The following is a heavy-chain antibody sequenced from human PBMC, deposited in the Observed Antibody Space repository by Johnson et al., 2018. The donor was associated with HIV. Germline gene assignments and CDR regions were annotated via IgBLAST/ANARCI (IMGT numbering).Heavy chain of an antibody. CDR3: ARESPLRDAFDI. V-gene: IGHV3-66*03. CDR1: GFTVSSNY. J-gene: IGHJ3*02. Sequence: VQLVESGGGLIQPGGSLRLSCAASGFTVSSNYMSWVRQAPGKGLEWVSVIYSGGSTYYADSAKGRVTISRDNSKNRMYLQMNSRRAEDTAVYYCARESPLRDAFDIWGQGTMVTVSS. CDR2: IYSGGST.